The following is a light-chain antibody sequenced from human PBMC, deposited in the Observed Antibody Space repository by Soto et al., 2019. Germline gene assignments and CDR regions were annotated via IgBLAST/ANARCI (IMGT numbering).Light chain of an antibody. Sequence: LTQPASVPGSPGQSITISCTGTSSDFGGYYYVSWYQHHPGKAPKLLIYQVTNRPSRVSNRFSGSKSGNTASLTISGLQADDEADYYCTSYSSSDIFYVFGTGTKVTVL. CDR2: QVT. CDR1: SSDFGGYYY. J-gene: IGLJ1*01. CDR3: TSYSSSDIFYV. V-gene: IGLV2-14*01.